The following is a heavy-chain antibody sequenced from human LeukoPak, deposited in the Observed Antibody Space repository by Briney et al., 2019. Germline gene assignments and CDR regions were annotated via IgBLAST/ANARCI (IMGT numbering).Heavy chain of an antibody. CDR1: GFTFDDYA. D-gene: IGHD3-3*01. Sequence: GGSLGLSCAASGFTFDDYAMHWIRQAPGKGLEWISGISWNSGSIGYADSVKGRFTISRDNAKNSLYLQMNSLRAEDTALYYCAKGGMWSGYSDYWGQGTLVTVSS. CDR3: AKGGMWSGYSDY. CDR2: ISWNSGSI. V-gene: IGHV3-9*01. J-gene: IGHJ4*02.